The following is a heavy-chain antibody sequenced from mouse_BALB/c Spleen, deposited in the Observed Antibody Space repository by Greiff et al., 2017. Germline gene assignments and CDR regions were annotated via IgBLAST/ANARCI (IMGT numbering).Heavy chain of an antibody. V-gene: IGHV1S81*02. Sequence: QVQLQQSGAELVQPGASVKLSCKASGYTFTSYSMYWVKQRPGQGLEWIGEINPSNGGTNSNEKFKSKATLTVDKSSSTAYMQLSSLTSEDSAVYYCTRGLTGTWADYWGQGTTLTVSS. CDR3: TRGLTGTWADY. D-gene: IGHD4-1*01. CDR1: GYTFTSYS. J-gene: IGHJ2*01. CDR2: INPSNGGT.